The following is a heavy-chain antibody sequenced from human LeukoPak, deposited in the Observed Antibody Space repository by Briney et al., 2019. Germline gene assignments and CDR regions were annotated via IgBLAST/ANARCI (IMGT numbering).Heavy chain of an antibody. CDR1: GGSISSSSYY. CDR2: IYYSGST. V-gene: IGHV4-39*01. Sequence: KASETLSLTCTVSGGSISSSSYYWGWIRQPPGNGLEWIGSIYYSGSTYYNPSLKNRVTISVDTYKNQFSLKLSSVTAADTAVYYCARAGRDCYLYYFDYWGQGTLVTVSS. CDR3: ARAGRDCYLYYFDY. J-gene: IGHJ4*02. D-gene: IGHD5-24*01.